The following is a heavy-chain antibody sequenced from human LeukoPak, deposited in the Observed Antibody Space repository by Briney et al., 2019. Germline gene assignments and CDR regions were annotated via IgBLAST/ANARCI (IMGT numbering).Heavy chain of an antibody. Sequence: GGSLRHSCTASGFTFSSYTMTWVRQAPGKGLKWVSTITTGDGNTYYADSVKGRFTVSRDDSKNTLYLQMNSLRAEDTAVYYCAKDGALWVSAHWGDSWGRGTLVTVSS. J-gene: IGHJ4*02. CDR3: AKDGALWVSAHWGDS. CDR2: ITTGDGNT. V-gene: IGHV3-23*01. D-gene: IGHD7-27*01. CDR1: GFTFSSYT.